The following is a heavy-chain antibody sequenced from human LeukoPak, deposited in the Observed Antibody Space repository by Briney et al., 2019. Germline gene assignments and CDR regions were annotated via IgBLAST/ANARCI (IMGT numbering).Heavy chain of an antibody. CDR3: ARGKGTKYYDFWSGPYAFDI. V-gene: IGHV4-59*01. J-gene: IGHJ3*02. D-gene: IGHD3-3*01. CDR2: IYYSGST. CDR1: GGSISSYY. Sequence: PSETLSLTCTVSGGSISSYYWSWIRQPPGKGLEWIGYIYYSGSTNYNPSLKSRVTISVDTSKNQFSPKLSSVTAADTAVYYCARGKGTKYYDFWSGPYAFDIWGQGTMVTVSS.